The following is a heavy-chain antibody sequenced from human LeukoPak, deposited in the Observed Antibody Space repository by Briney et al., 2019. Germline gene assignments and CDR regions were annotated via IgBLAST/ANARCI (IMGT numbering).Heavy chain of an antibody. CDR3: ARGIVGPTGDY. CDR1: GFSFSNYW. D-gene: IGHD1-26*01. CDR2: INSDGATT. V-gene: IGHV3-74*01. Sequence: GGSLRLSCVVSGFSFSNYWMHWVRQAPGKGLVWVSRINSDGATTNYAASVKGRFTISGDNAKNTLYLQMNGLRAEDTAVYYCARGIVGPTGDYWGQGTLVTVSS. J-gene: IGHJ4*02.